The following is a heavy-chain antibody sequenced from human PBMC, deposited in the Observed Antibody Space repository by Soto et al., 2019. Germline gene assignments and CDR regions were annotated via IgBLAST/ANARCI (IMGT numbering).Heavy chain of an antibody. CDR2: VYATGTT. Sequence: SEALSLACNVSGGSISKFYWAWIRKTAGNGLEWMGRVYATGTTDYNPALRSRVAMSVDISKKTFSLRLRSVTGADSGVYYCVRDGSKSLRDWFDPWGQGILVTVSS. V-gene: IGHV4-4*07. CDR1: GGSISKFY. J-gene: IGHJ5*02. CDR3: VRDGSKSLRDWFDP.